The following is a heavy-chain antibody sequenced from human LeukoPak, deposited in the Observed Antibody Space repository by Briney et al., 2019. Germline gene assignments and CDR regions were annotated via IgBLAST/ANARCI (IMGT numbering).Heavy chain of an antibody. CDR1: GFTFSSYS. D-gene: IGHD3-22*01. Sequence: GGSLRLSCAASGFTFSSYSMNWVRQAPGKGLEWISYIGSSSGTIYYADSVKGRFTIPRDNAKNSLYLQMSNLRAEDTAVYYCARATYFYDSSGDYYWGQGTLVTVSS. CDR2: IGSSSGTI. CDR3: ARATYFYDSSGDYY. J-gene: IGHJ4*02. V-gene: IGHV3-48*04.